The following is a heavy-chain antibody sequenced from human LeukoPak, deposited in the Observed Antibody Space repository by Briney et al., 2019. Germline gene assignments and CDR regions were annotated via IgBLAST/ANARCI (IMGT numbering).Heavy chain of an antibody. V-gene: IGHV3-30*02. J-gene: IGHJ4*02. CDR1: GFTFISYG. CDR2: IRNDGSNK. CDR3: AKLLSNSGRFLY. D-gene: IGHD4-23*01. Sequence: GGSLRLSCAASGFTFISYGILWVGQAQGTGLEWVAFIRNDGSNKYYADSVKGRFTISRDNSKNTLYLQMNSLRAEDTAVYYCAKLLSNSGRFLYWGQGTLVTVSS.